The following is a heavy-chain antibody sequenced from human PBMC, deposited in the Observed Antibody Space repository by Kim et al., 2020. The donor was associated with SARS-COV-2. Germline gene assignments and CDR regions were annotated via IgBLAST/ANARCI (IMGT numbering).Heavy chain of an antibody. CDR3: ARQLTTVTFWFDP. J-gene: IGHJ5*02. D-gene: IGHD4-17*01. V-gene: IGHV4-39*01. CDR1: GGSISSSSYY. Sequence: SETLSLTCTVSGGSISSSSYYWGWIRQPPGKGLEWIGSIYYSGSTYYNPSLKSRVTISVDTSKNQFSLKLSSVTAADTAVYYCARQLTTVTFWFDPWGQGTLVTVSS. CDR2: IYYSGST.